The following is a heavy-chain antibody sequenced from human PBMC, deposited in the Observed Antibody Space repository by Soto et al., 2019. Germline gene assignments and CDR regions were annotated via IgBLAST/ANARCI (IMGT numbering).Heavy chain of an antibody. Sequence: GEAQPISGKGRGGNVCSSWLGWVRQMPGKGLEWMGIIYPGDSDTRYSPSFQGQVTISADKSISTAYLQWSSLKASDTAMYYCARGDRWFDPWGQGTLVAVSS. J-gene: IGHJ5*02. CDR2: IYPGDSDT. CDR3: ARGDRWFDP. CDR1: GGNVCSSW. V-gene: IGHV5-51*01.